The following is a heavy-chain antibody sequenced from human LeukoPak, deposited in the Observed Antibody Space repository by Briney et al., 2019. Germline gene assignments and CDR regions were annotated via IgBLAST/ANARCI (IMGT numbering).Heavy chain of an antibody. CDR3: ARADHDFWSGPGVY. V-gene: IGHV4-39*07. J-gene: IGHJ4*02. D-gene: IGHD3-3*01. CDR2: IYYSGST. Sequence: SETLSLTCTVSGGSISSSSYYWGWIRQPPGKELEWIGSIYYSGSTYYNPSLKSRVTISVDTSKNQFSLKLSSVTAADTAVYYCARADHDFWSGPGVYWGQGTLATVSS. CDR1: GGSISSSSYY.